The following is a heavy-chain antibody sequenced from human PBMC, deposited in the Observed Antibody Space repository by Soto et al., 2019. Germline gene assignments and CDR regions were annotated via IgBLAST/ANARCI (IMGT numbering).Heavy chain of an antibody. D-gene: IGHD3-22*01. CDR3: ARRRPPGYYNY. CDR1: GFPFSDYY. J-gene: IGHJ4*02. Sequence: QVQLVESGGDLVKPGGSLRLSCAASGFPFSDYYMSWIRQAQGKGLEWVSSISSSSSDTNYAQSVKGRFTISRDNAKNSLHLQMNSLRAEDSAVYYCARRRPPGYYNYWGQGTLVTVSA. V-gene: IGHV3-11*05. CDR2: ISSSSSDT.